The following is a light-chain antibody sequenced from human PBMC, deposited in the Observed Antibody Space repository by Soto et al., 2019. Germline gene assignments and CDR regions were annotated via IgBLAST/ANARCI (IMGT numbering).Light chain of an antibody. V-gene: IGKV3-11*01. J-gene: IGKJ1*01. CDR3: QQRSNWPT. CDR1: QSVGDY. CDR2: DAS. Sequence: IVLTQSPATLSLSPGERATVSCRASQSVGDYLAWYQQKTGQAPRLLIYDASNRAAGVPYRFRGSGSGTDFTLTISSVEPEDFAVYYCQQRSNWPTFGQGTKVDIK.